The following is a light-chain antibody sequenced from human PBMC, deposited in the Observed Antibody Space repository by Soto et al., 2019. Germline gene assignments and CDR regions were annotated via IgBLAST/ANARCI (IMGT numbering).Light chain of an antibody. Sequence: DIVMTQSPDSLAVSLGERATINCKSSQSVLYSSNNKNYLAWYQQKPGQPPKLLIYWASTRESGVPDRFSGSGSGKDFTLTISSRQAEDVAVYYCQQYYSAWWTFGQGTKVEI. J-gene: IGKJ1*01. CDR1: QSVLYSSNNKNY. CDR3: QQYYSAWWT. V-gene: IGKV4-1*01. CDR2: WAS.